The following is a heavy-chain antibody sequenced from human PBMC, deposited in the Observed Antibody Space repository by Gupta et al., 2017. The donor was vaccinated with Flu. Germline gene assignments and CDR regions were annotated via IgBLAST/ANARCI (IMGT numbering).Heavy chain of an antibody. Sequence: QVTLKESGPVLVKPTETLTLTCTVSGFSLSNARMGVSWIRQPPGKALEWLAHIFSNDEKSYSTSLKSRLTISKDTSKSQVVLTMTNMDPVDTATYYCARIWDIVVVPAAISYYYGMDVWGQGTTVTVSS. CDR1: GFSLSNARMG. CDR2: IFSNDEK. V-gene: IGHV2-26*01. J-gene: IGHJ6*02. D-gene: IGHD2-2*01. CDR3: ARIWDIVVVPAAISYYYGMDV.